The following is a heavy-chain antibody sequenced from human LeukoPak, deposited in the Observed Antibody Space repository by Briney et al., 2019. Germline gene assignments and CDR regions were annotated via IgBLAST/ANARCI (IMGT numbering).Heavy chain of an antibody. CDR3: AGVTTGYVWGSYRWNWFDP. Sequence: SETLSLTCAVYGGSFSGYYWSWIRQPPGKGLEWIGEINHSGSTNYNPSLKSRVTISVDTSKNQFSLKLSSVTAADTAVYYCAGVTTGYVWGSYRWNWFDPWGQGTLVTVSS. D-gene: IGHD3-16*02. CDR1: GGSFSGYY. CDR2: INHSGST. J-gene: IGHJ5*02. V-gene: IGHV4-34*01.